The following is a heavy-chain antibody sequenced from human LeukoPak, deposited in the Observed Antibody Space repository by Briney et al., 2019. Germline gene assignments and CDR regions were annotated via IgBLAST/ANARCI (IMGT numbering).Heavy chain of an antibody. J-gene: IGHJ4*02. V-gene: IGHV3-30*18. CDR3: AKVLTRVTGDH. CDR1: GFTFSSYG. Sequence: PGGSLRLSCAASGFTFSSYGMHWVRQAPGKGLEWVAVISYDGSNKYYADSVKGRFTISRDNSKSTLYLQMNSLRAEDTAVYYCAKVLTRVTGDHWGQGTLVTVSS. CDR2: ISYDGSNK. D-gene: IGHD2-8*02.